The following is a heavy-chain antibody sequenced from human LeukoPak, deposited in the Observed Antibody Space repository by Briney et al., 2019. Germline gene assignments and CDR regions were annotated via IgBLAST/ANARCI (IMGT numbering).Heavy chain of an antibody. CDR3: ARRNYYDSSGYYFDY. J-gene: IGHJ4*02. CDR1: GGSISSSSYY. V-gene: IGHV4-39*01. CDR2: IYYSGST. D-gene: IGHD3-22*01. Sequence: SETLSLTCTVSGGSISSSSYYWGWIRQPPGKGLEWIGSIYYSGSTYYNPSLKSRVTISVGTSKNQLSLKLSSVTAADTAVYYCARRNYYDSSGYYFDYWGQGTLVTVSS.